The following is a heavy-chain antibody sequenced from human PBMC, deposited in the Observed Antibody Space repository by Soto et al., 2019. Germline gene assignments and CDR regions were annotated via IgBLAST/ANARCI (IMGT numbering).Heavy chain of an antibody. V-gene: IGHV3-30*18. CDR3: AKALWFGGDYYYYGIDV. CDR1: GFTFSSYG. D-gene: IGHD3-10*01. Sequence: QVQLVESGGGVVQPGRSLRLSCAASGFTFSSYGMHWVRQAPGKGLEWVAVISYDGSNKYYADSVKGRFTISRDNSKNTLYLQMNSLRAEDTAVYYFAKALWFGGDYYYYGIDVWGQGTTVTVSS. J-gene: IGHJ6*02. CDR2: ISYDGSNK.